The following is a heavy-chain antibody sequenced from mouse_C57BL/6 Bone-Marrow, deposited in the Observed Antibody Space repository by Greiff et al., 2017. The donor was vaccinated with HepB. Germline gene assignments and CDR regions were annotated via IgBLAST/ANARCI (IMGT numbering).Heavy chain of an antibody. V-gene: IGHV5-17*01. Sequence: EVKLMESGGGLVKPGGSLKLSCAASGFTFSDYGMHWVRQAPEKGLEWVAYISSGSSTIYYADTVKGRFTISRDNAKNTLFLQMTSLRSEDTAMYYCAREGENCYGSRTWFAYWGQGTLVTVSA. CDR2: ISSGSSTI. J-gene: IGHJ3*01. CDR3: AREGENCYGSRTWFAY. CDR1: GFTFSDYG. D-gene: IGHD1-1*01.